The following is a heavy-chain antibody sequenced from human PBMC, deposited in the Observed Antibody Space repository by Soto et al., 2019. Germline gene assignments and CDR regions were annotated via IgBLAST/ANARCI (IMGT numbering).Heavy chain of an antibody. CDR1: GVSITPYF. J-gene: IGHJ2*01. D-gene: IGHD3-9*01. CDR2: IDASGRT. V-gene: IGHV4-4*07. CDR3: ARHFDVDPSLDQYYFDL. Sequence: QVQLQESGPGLVKPSETLSLTCTVSGVSITPYFWSWIRQPAGKAPEWVGHIDASGRTTYNPSLKSRVTMFVSQTQVSLRLTSVTAADTAVYYCARHFDVDPSLDQYYFDLWGRGALVTVSS.